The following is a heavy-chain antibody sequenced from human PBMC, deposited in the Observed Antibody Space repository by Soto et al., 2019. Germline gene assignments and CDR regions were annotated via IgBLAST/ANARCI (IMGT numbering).Heavy chain of an antibody. Sequence: SVKLSCKASGGTFSRYAISWVRQAPRQGLEWMGGIIPIFGTANYAPKFQGRVTITADESTSTAYMELSSLSSEDTAVYYCARRSGYEGIAVAGPNYYYYYGLDVWGQGTTVTVSS. CDR2: IIPIFGTA. CDR3: ARRSGYEGIAVAGPNYYYYYGLDV. CDR1: GGTFSRYA. J-gene: IGHJ6*02. V-gene: IGHV1-69*13. D-gene: IGHD6-19*01.